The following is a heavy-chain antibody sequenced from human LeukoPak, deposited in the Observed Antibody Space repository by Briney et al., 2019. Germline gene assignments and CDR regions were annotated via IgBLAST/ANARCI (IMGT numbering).Heavy chain of an antibody. CDR1: GGSISSGGYS. CDR3: ARGDDYDFWSGYPKGGHADY. J-gene: IGHJ4*02. D-gene: IGHD3-3*01. V-gene: IGHV4-30-2*01. CDR2: IYHSGST. Sequence: SETLSLTCAVSGGSISSGGYSWSWIRQPPGKGLESIGYIYHSGSTYYNPSLKSRVTISVDTSKNQFSLKLSSVTAADTAVYYCARGDDYDFWSGYPKGGHADYWGQGTLVTVSS.